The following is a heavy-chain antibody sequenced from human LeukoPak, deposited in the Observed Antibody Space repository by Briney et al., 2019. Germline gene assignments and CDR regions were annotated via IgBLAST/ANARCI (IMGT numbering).Heavy chain of an antibody. V-gene: IGHV4-61*02. Sequence: SETLSLTCTVSGGSISSGSYYWSWIRQPAGKGLEWIGRIYTSGSTNYNPSLKSRVTISVDTSKNQFSLKLSSVTAADTAVYYCARVRVEGYYDFWSGYMDYWGQGTLVTVSS. CDR3: ARVRVEGYYDFWSGYMDY. D-gene: IGHD3-3*01. CDR2: IYTSGST. J-gene: IGHJ4*02. CDR1: GGSISSGSYY.